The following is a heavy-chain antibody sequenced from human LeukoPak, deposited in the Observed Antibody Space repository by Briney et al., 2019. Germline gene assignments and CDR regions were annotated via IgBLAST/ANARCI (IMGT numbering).Heavy chain of an antibody. Sequence: GGSLRLSCSASGFTFSSYAMHWVRQAPGKGLEYVSTISSSGGSTHYIDSVKGGFTISRDSSKNTLYLQMSSLRAEDTAVYYCAFLGGGWLDAFDIWGQGTMVTVSS. D-gene: IGHD5-24*01. V-gene: IGHV3-64D*09. CDR1: GFTFSSYA. CDR3: AFLGGGWLDAFDI. J-gene: IGHJ3*02. CDR2: ISSSGGST.